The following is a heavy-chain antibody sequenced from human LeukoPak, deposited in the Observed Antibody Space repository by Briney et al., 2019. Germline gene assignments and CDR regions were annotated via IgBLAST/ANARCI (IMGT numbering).Heavy chain of an antibody. CDR1: GGSFSSYA. D-gene: IGHD3-10*01. J-gene: IGHJ6*02. CDR3: AKVPYSDYGSGRPPSMDV. CDR2: IIPTIEMT. Sequence: EASVKVSCKASGGSFSSYAFSWVRQAPGQGLEWMGRIIPTIEMTNYAQKFQGRVTITADKSTTTVYMELTSLRAEDTAIHYCAKVPYSDYGSGRPPSMDVWGQGTTVAVSS. V-gene: IGHV1-69*04.